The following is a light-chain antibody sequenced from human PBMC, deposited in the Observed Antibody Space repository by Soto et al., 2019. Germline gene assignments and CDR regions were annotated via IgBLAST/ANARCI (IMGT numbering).Light chain of an antibody. CDR2: AVY. CDR1: QTISNNY. J-gene: IGKJ1*01. V-gene: IGKV3D-20*02. CDR3: QQHSNSPWT. Sequence: EIVLTQSPGTLTLSPRESAALSCRASQTISNNYLGWYRQKPGQAPRLLSYAVYSRAAGIPDRFSGSGSGTDFALTIARLEPEDSAVYYCQQHSNSPWTFGQGTRVEI.